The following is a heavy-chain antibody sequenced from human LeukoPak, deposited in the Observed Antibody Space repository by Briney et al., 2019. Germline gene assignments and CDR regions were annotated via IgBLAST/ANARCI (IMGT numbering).Heavy chain of an antibody. CDR1: GYTFTDSY. CDR3: ASGSSRAEGLAY. V-gene: IGHV1-69*06. CDR2: IIPIIGTA. D-gene: IGHD3-10*01. J-gene: IGHJ4*02. Sequence: GASVKVSCKTSGYTFTDSYIHWVRQAPGQGLEWMGGIIPIIGTANYAQKFQGRVTITADKSTSTAYMELSSLRSEDTAVYYCASGSSRAEGLAYWGQGTLVTVSS.